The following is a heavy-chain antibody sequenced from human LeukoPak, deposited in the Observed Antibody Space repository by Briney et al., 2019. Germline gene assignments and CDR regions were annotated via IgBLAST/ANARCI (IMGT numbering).Heavy chain of an antibody. V-gene: IGHV3-23*01. CDR2: ISGSGGST. Sequence: PGGSLRLSCAASGFTFSSYAMSWVRQAPGKGLEWVSAISGSGGSTYYADSVKGRFTISRDNSKNTLYLQMNSLRAEDTAVYYCAKDISGVDTAMVNYWGQGTLVTVSS. CDR3: AKDISGVDTAMVNY. J-gene: IGHJ4*02. CDR1: GFTFSSYA. D-gene: IGHD5-18*01.